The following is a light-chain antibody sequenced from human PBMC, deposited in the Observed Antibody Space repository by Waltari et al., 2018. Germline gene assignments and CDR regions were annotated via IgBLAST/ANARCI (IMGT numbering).Light chain of an antibody. V-gene: IGKV1-8*01. CDR1: QGISSY. CDR3: QHYYNYPWT. Sequence: AIRMTQSPSSFSASTGDRVTITCRGSQGISSYLAWYQQKPGQAPKLLIYAASTLQSGVPSRFSGSGSGTDFTLTISCLQSEDFATYFCQHYYNYPWTFGQGTKVEIK. CDR2: AAS. J-gene: IGKJ1*01.